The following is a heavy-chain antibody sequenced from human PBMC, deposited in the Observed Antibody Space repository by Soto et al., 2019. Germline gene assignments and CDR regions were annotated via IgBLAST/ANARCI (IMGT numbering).Heavy chain of an antibody. CDR2: IHSDGSST. CDR3: ASGDRGAFDR. Sequence: EVQLLESGGGLVQPGESLRLSCAASGFTFSYYWMHWVRQAPGMGLVWVSRIHSDGSSTTYADTVKGRFTISRDNARNTLDLQMNSLGAEDTALYYCASGDRGAFDRCGQGTVVTVSS. CDR1: GFTFSYYW. D-gene: IGHD7-27*01. J-gene: IGHJ3*01. V-gene: IGHV3-74*01.